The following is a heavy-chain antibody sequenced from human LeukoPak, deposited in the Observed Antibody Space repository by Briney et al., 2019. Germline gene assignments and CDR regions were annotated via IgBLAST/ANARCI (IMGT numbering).Heavy chain of an antibody. CDR3: ARHGSTYGYAHYLDY. V-gene: IGHV4-39*01. J-gene: IGHJ4*02. CDR2: IPSSGST. D-gene: IGHD5-18*01. CDR1: GGSISSSSSY. Sequence: SETLSLTCTVSGGSISSSSSYWGWIRRPPGRGLEWIATIPSSGSTYYNPSLKSRVTISVDTSTNQFSLKLTSVTAADTAVYYCARHGSTYGYAHYLDYWGQGIQVTVSS.